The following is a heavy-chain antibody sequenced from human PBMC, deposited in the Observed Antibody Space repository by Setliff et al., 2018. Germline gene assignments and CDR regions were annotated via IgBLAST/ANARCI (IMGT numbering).Heavy chain of an antibody. J-gene: IGHJ4*02. CDR1: GASVSGNSYY. V-gene: IGHV4-39*01. Sequence: SETLSLTCTVSGASVSGNSYYWGWIRQPPGKGLEWIGSMYYGGGGSTYYNASLKSRLTISVDTSKNQFSLKLRSVTAADTAVYYCARTGTYRYFDYWGQGALVTVSS. CDR2: MYYGGGGST. D-gene: IGHD1-1*01. CDR3: ARTGTYRYFDY.